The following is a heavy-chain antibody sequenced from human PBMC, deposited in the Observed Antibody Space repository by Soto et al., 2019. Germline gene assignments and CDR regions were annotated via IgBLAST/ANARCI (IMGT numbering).Heavy chain of an antibody. D-gene: IGHD6-13*01. CDR1: GGSISSGGYY. J-gene: IGHJ5*02. CDR3: ARVFSDSSSFFDP. CDR2: IYYSGRT. V-gene: IGHV4-31*03. Sequence: QVQLQESGPGLVKPSQTLSLTCTVSGGSISSGGYYWSWIRQHPGKGLEWIGNIYYSGRTYYNPSLKSRVPISVDTSKNQFSLKVSSVTGADTAVYYCARVFSDSSSFFDPWGQGTLVTVSS.